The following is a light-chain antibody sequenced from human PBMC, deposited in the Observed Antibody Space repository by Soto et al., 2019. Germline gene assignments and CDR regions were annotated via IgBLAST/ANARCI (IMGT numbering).Light chain of an antibody. CDR2: AAS. Sequence: DIQMTQSPSSLSASVGDRITITCRASENIARHLNWYQQKPGKAPNLLIYAASNLQNGVPLRFRGGGSGTDFTLTISNLQPEDFATYCCQQSYSTLPITFGQGTRLEIK. J-gene: IGKJ5*01. CDR3: QQSYSTLPIT. V-gene: IGKV1-39*01. CDR1: ENIARH.